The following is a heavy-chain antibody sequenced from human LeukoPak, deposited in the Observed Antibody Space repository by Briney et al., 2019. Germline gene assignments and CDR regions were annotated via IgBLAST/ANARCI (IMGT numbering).Heavy chain of an antibody. D-gene: IGHD3-9*01. J-gene: IGHJ4*02. CDR2: IYPGDSDT. CDR3: ARFKAHDDIFTGLFSPYYFDY. CDR1: GYSFEYIYFTYG. Sequence: GESLKISCQCSGYSFEYIYFTYGIGWVRQMPGNGLESVGIIYPGDSDTRYSPSFQGQVTISVDTSISTAYLQWSSLKASDSAMYYCARFKAHDDIFTGLFSPYYFDYWGQGTLVTVSS. V-gene: IGHV5-51*01.